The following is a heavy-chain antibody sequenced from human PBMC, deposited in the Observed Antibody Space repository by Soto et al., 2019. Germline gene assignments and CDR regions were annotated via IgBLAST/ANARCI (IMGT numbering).Heavy chain of an antibody. V-gene: IGHV3-73*02. CDR2: IRSKANNYAT. CDR1: GFTFSGSA. D-gene: IGHD2-21*02. CDR3: ARHALQYCGGDCYLLPYFDL. Sequence: EVQLVESGGGLVQPGGSLKLSCAASGFTFSGSAMHWVRQASGKGLEWVGRIRSKANNYATVYAASVKGRFTISRDDSKTTAHLQMNSLTTEDTAVYYCARHALQYCGGDCYLLPYFDLWGRGTLVTVSS. J-gene: IGHJ2*01.